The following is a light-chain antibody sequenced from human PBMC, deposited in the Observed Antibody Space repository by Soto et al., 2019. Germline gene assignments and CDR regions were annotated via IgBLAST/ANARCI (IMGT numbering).Light chain of an antibody. V-gene: IGKV3-20*01. Sequence: EVVLTQSPCTLSLSPGERTTLSCRASQSVSSYYLAWYQQKPGQAPRLLIYAAASSATGIPDRFSGSGSGTDFKLTISRLEPEDFAVYYCQQYGSSRWTFGQGTKVEIK. J-gene: IGKJ1*01. CDR1: QSVSSYY. CDR3: QQYGSSRWT. CDR2: AAA.